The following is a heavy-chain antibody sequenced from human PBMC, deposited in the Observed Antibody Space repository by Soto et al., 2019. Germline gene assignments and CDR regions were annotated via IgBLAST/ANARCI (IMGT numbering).Heavy chain of an antibody. D-gene: IGHD5-12*01. CDR2: ISYDGSNK. CDR3: ARADRDGYNLYYYGMDV. CDR1: GFTFSSYA. J-gene: IGHJ6*02. Sequence: ESGGGVVQPGRSLRLSCAASGFTFSSYAMHWVRQAPGKGLEWVAVISYDGSNKYYADSVKGRFTISRDNSKNTLYLQMNSLRAEDTAVYYCARADRDGYNLYYYGMDVWGQGTTVTVSS. V-gene: IGHV3-30-3*01.